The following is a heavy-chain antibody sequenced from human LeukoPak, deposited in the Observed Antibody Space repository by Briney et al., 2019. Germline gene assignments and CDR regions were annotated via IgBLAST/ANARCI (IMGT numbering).Heavy chain of an antibody. D-gene: IGHD6-19*01. V-gene: IGHV3-30*18. CDR1: GFTFSTYG. J-gene: IGHJ4*02. CDR2: TSNDGTNA. Sequence: RAGGSLRLSCAASGFTFSTYGMHWVRQAPGKGLEWVAVTSNDGTNACYANSVKGRFTIFRDNSKNTLYLQMNSLRAEDTAVYYCAKDPMGGSSGWPATLFDYWGQGTLVTVSS. CDR3: AKDPMGGSSGWPATLFDY.